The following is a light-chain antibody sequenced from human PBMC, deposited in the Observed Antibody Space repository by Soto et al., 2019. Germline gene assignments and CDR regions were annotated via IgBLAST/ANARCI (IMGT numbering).Light chain of an antibody. CDR1: SSDVGGYNY. CDR2: EVS. Sequence: QSALTQPASVSGSPGQSITISCTGTSSDVGGYNYVSWYQQHPGKAPKLMIYEVSNRPSGVSNRFSGSKSGNTASLTISGLQAEDEADYYCSSYTSSSISFGGGTQLTVL. J-gene: IGLJ3*02. V-gene: IGLV2-14*01. CDR3: SSYTSSSIS.